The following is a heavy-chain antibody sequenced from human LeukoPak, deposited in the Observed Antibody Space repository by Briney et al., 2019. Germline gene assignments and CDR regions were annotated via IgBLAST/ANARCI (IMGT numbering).Heavy chain of an antibody. J-gene: IGHJ5*01. V-gene: IGHV3-21*01. CDR1: GFTFNSYT. D-gene: IGHD6-19*01. CDR3: ARVLYSSGWYEGYDS. CDR2: ISSSSSYL. Sequence: GGSLRLSCAASGFTFNSYTMNWVRQAPGKGLEWVSSISSSSSYLYYADSLKGRFTISRDNAKNSLHLQMNSLRAEDTAVYYCARVLYSSGWYEGYDSWGQGTLVTVSS.